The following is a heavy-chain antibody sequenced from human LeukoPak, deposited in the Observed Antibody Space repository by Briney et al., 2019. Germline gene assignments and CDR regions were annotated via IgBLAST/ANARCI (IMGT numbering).Heavy chain of an antibody. D-gene: IGHD3-22*01. CDR1: GFTFSSYE. Sequence: GGSLRLSCAASGFTFSSYEMNWVRQAPGKGLEWVSYISSSGSTIYYADSVEGRFTISRDNAKNSLYLQMNSLRAEDTAVYYCASYDSSGYYPFDYWGQGTLVTVSS. CDR2: ISSSGSTI. J-gene: IGHJ4*02. V-gene: IGHV3-48*03. CDR3: ASYDSSGYYPFDY.